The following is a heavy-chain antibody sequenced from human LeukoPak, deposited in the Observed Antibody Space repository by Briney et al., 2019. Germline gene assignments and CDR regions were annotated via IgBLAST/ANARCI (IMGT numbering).Heavy chain of an antibody. CDR3: ARVGRTSIGFDY. CDR1: GFTFSDYY. V-gene: IGHV3-11*05. Sequence: GGSLRLSCAASGFTFSDYYMSWIRQAPGKGLEWVSYISSSGNYANYADSVKGRFTISRDNSKKSLNLQMESLRAEDMAVYYCARVGRTSIGFDYWGQGTVVTVSS. CDR2: ISSSGNYA. D-gene: IGHD1-7*01. J-gene: IGHJ4*02.